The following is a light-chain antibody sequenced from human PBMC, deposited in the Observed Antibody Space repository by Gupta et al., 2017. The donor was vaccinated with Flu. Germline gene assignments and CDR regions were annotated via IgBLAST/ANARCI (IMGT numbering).Light chain of an antibody. Sequence: DIVMTQSPLSLPVTPGEPASISCRSSQSLLHSNGYNYLDWYLQKPGQSPQLLIYLGSNRASGVPDRFSGSGSGTYFTLKISMVDAEDVGVYYCMQALQTHRTFGPGTRVDIK. CDR3: MQALQTHRT. CDR2: LGS. J-gene: IGKJ3*01. CDR1: QSLLHSNGYNY. V-gene: IGKV2-28*01.